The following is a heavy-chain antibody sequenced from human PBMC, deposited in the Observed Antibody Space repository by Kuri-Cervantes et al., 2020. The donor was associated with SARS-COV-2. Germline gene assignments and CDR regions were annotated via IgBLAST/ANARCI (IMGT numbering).Heavy chain of an antibody. CDR3: AKDSGLYSNYVTAYDAFDI. J-gene: IGHJ3*02. Sequence: ETLSLTCAASGFTFSSYSMNWVRQAPGKGLEWVSSISSSSSYIYYADSVKGRFTISRDNAKNSLYLQMNSLRAEDTAVYYCAKDSGLYSNYVTAYDAFDIWGQGTMVTVSS. D-gene: IGHD4-11*01. CDR2: ISSSSSYI. CDR1: GFTFSSYS. V-gene: IGHV3-21*01.